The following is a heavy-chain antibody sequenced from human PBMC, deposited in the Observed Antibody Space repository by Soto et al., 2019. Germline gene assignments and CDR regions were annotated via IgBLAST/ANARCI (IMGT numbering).Heavy chain of an antibody. CDR3: ARKNYGDYPTDY. CDR2: IYWDDDK. CDR1: GFSLSTRGVG. D-gene: IGHD4-17*01. V-gene: IGHV2-5*02. J-gene: IGHJ4*02. Sequence: QITLKESGPTLVKPTQTLTLTCTFSGFSLSTRGVGVRWIRQPPGKALEWLAVIYWDDDKRYSPSLQSRLTITKDTSKNQVVLTMTNMDPVDTATYYCARKNYGDYPTDYWGQGTLVTVSS.